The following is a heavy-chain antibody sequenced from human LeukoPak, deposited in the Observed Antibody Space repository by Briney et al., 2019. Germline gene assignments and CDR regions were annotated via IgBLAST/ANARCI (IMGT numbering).Heavy chain of an antibody. Sequence: GESLKISCKGSGYSFTSYWIGWVRQLPGKGLEWMGIIYPGDSDTRYSPSFQGQVTISADKSISTAYLQWSSLKASDTAMYYRARQVGATTFTDYYYYMDVWGKGPRSPSP. J-gene: IGHJ6*03. CDR1: GYSFTSYW. D-gene: IGHD1-26*01. CDR2: IYPGDSDT. CDR3: ARQVGATTFTDYYYYMDV. V-gene: IGHV5-51*01.